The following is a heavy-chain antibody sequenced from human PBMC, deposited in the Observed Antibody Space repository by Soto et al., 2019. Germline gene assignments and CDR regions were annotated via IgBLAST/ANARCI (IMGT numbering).Heavy chain of an antibody. J-gene: IGHJ4*02. CDR3: ARGRGYYDGIDY. CDR1: GYTFTSYD. CDR2: MNPNSGHT. Sequence: GASVKVSCKTSGYTFTSYDINWVRQATGQGLEWMGWMNPNSGHTGAAQKFQGSVTMTRDTSLSTADMELSSLRFDDTAVYYCARGRGYYDGIDYWGQGTLVTVSS. D-gene: IGHD1-26*01. V-gene: IGHV1-8*01.